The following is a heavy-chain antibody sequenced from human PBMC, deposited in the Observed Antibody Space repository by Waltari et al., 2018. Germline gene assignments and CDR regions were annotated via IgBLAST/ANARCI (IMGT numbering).Heavy chain of an antibody. CDR2: MFYNGSP. J-gene: IGHJ4*02. CDR3: ARDTIAVGYFDL. Sequence: QVQLQESGPGLVKPSETLSLTCTVSGGSITTYSWTWIRQPPGRGREWIVYMFYNGSPNYNPSLKSRVTISIDTAKNQVSLNLSSVTAADTAIYYCARDTIAVGYFDLWGQGTLVTVSS. D-gene: IGHD6-19*01. V-gene: IGHV4-59*01. CDR1: GGSITTYS.